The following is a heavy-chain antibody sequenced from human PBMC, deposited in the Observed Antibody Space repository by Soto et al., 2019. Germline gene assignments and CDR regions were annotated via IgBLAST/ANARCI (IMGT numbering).Heavy chain of an antibody. J-gene: IGHJ4*02. CDR1: GGSISSYY. V-gene: IGHV4-59*01. CDR2: IYYSGST. Sequence: SSETLSLTCTVSGGSISSYYWSWIRQPPGKGLEWIGYIYYSGSTNYNPSLKSRVTISVDTSKNQFSLKLSSVTAADTAVYYCARLYSGYDGIDYWGQGTLVTVS. D-gene: IGHD5-12*01. CDR3: ARLYSGYDGIDY.